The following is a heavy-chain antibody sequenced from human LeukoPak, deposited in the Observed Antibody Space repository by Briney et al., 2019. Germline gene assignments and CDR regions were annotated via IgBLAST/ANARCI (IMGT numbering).Heavy chain of an antibody. D-gene: IGHD3-10*01. CDR3: ARVPVDGSGPEGDDY. Sequence: SETLSLTCAVSGGSISSGGYSWSWIRQPPGKGLEWIGYIYYSGSTYYNPSLESRVTISVDTSKNQFSLKLSSVTAADTAVYYCARVPVDGSGPEGDDYWGQGTLVTVSS. V-gene: IGHV4-30-4*07. J-gene: IGHJ4*02. CDR2: IYYSGST. CDR1: GGSISSGGYS.